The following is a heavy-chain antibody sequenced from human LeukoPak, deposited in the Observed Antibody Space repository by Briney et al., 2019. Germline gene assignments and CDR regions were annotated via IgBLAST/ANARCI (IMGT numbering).Heavy chain of an antibody. CDR1: GGSISSSSYY. J-gene: IGHJ4*02. D-gene: IGHD5-18*01. CDR3: ATDTAMVTDY. CDR2: IYYSGST. V-gene: IGHV4-39*01. Sequence: SETLSLTCTVSGGSISSSSYYWGGIRQPPGKGREWIGSIYYSGSTYYNPSLKSRVTISVDTSKNQFSLKLGSVTAADTAVYYCATDTAMVTDYWGQGTLVTVSS.